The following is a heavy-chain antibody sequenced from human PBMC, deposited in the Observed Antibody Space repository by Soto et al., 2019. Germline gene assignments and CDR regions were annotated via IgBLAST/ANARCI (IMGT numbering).Heavy chain of an antibody. V-gene: IGHV4-30-4*01. Sequence: QVQLQESGPGLLKPSQTLSRTCTVSGGSISSGDYYWRWIRQPPGKGLEWIGYIYYSGSTYYNPSLKSRVTISVDTSKNQFSLKLSSVTAADTAVYYCARMVRGVIKHFDYWGQGTLVTVSS. CDR2: IYYSGST. CDR3: ARMVRGVIKHFDY. CDR1: GGSISSGDYY. J-gene: IGHJ4*02. D-gene: IGHD3-10*01.